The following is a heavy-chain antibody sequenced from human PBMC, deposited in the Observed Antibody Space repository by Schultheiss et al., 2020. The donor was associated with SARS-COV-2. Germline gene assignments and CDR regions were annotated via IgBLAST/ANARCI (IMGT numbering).Heavy chain of an antibody. Sequence: SETLSLTCTVSGGSISSGGYYWSWIRQPPGKGLEWIGRIYTSGSTNYNPSLKSRVTMSVDTSKNQFSLKLSSVTAADTAVYYCARDRAATIDYWGQGTLVTVSS. CDR2: IYTSGST. V-gene: IGHV4-61*02. D-gene: IGHD3-10*01. J-gene: IGHJ4*02. CDR1: GGSISSGGYY. CDR3: ARDRAATIDY.